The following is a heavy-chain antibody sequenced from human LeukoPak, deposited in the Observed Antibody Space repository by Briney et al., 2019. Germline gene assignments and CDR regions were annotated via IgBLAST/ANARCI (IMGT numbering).Heavy chain of an antibody. D-gene: IGHD2-15*01. CDR1: GFTFSSYA. V-gene: IGHV3-23*01. CDR3: PVVAALGYYYGMDV. CDR2: ISGSGGST. J-gene: IGHJ6*02. Sequence: GVSLRLSCAASGFTFSSYAMSWVRQAPGKGLEWVSAISGSGGSTYYADSVKGRFTISRDNSKNTLYLQMNSLRAEDTAVYYCPVVAALGYYYGMDVWGQGTTVTVSS.